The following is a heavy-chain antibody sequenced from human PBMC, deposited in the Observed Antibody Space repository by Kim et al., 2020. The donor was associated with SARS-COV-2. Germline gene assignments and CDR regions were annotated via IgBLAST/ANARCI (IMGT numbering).Heavy chain of an antibody. CDR2: IWYDGSNK. J-gene: IGHJ6*02. CDR3: ARERLATVTSYGMDV. V-gene: IGHV3-33*01. Sequence: GGSLRLSCAASGFTFSSYGMHWVRQAPGKGLEWVAVIWYDGSNKYYADSVKGRFTISRDNSKNTLYLQMNSLRAEDTAVYYCARERLATVTSYGMDVWGQGTTVTVSS. CDR1: GFTFSSYG. D-gene: IGHD4-17*01.